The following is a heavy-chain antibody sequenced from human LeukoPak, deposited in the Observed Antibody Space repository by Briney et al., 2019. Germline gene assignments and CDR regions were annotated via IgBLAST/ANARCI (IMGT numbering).Heavy chain of an antibody. CDR1: GGSISSYY. CDR2: IYYSGST. Sequence: SETLSLTCTVSGGSISSYYWSWIRQPPGKGLEWIGYIYYSGSTYYNPSLKSRVTISVDTSKNQFSLKLSSVTAADTAVYYCARRKKYNWFDPWGQGTLVTVSS. CDR3: ARRKKYNWFDP. V-gene: IGHV4-59*12. J-gene: IGHJ5*02.